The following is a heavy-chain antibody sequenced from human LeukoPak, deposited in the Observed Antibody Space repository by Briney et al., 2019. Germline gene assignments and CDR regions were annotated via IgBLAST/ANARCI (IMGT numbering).Heavy chain of an antibody. D-gene: IGHD3-22*01. CDR3: ARGEYYDRSAYCFD. CDR1: GYTFTGYY. V-gene: IGHV1-2*06. Sequence: ASVKVSCKASGYTFTGYYMHWVRQAPGQGLEWMGRINPNSGGTNYVQRFQGRVTMTRVTSISTAYMELSRLRSDDTAVYYCARGEYYDRSAYCFDWGQGTLVTVSS. CDR2: INPNSGGT. J-gene: IGHJ4*02.